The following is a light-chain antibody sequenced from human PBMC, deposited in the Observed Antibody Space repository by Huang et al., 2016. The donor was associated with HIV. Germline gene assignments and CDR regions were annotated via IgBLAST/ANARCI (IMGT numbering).Light chain of an antibody. Sequence: EIVMTQSPATLSVSPGERATLSCRASQSVSSNLAWYQQKPGPAPRLLIYGASTRATGIPARFSGSGSGTEFTLTISSLQSEDFAVYYCQQYNKWPMYTFGQGTKLEIK. CDR3: QQYNKWPMYT. V-gene: IGKV3-15*01. J-gene: IGKJ2*01. CDR1: QSVSSN. CDR2: GAS.